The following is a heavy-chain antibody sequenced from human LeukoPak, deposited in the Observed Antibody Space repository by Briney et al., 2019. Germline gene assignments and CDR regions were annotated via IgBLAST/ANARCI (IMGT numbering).Heavy chain of an antibody. V-gene: IGHV3-73*01. CDR1: GFTFSGSA. J-gene: IGHJ1*01. CDR2: IRSKANSYAT. CDR3: AKDSYSSSWYGTVRYGGYFQH. D-gene: IGHD6-13*01. Sequence: GGSLRLSCAASGFTFSGSAMHWVRQASGKGLEWVGRIRSKANSYATAYAASVKGRFTISRDDSKNTAYLQMNSLKTEDTAVYYCAKDSYSSSWYGTVRYGGYFQHWGQGTLVTVSS.